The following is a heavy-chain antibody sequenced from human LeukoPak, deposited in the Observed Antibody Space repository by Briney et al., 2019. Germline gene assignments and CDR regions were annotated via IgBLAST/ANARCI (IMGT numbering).Heavy chain of an antibody. CDR1: GYTFTSYG. CDR2: ISAYNGNT. CDR3: AKNVDTAMYDAFDI. J-gene: IGHJ3*02. D-gene: IGHD5-18*01. V-gene: IGHV1-18*01. Sequence: ASVKVSCKASGYTFTSYGISWVRQAPGQGLEWMGWISAYNGNTNYAQKLQGRVTMTTDTSTSTAYMELRSLRSGDTAVYYCAKNVDTAMYDAFDIWGQGTMVTVSS.